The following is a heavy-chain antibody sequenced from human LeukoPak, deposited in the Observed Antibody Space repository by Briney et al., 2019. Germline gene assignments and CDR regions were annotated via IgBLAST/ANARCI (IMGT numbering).Heavy chain of an antibody. Sequence: ASVKVSCKXPGYRFTEYYIHWVRQSPGQGPEWMGRINPDSGGTDFAPRFQGRVTMTRDTSTSTVYMELSRLRSDDTAVYYCARAGDLEGIVFAIYNYWGQGSLVTVSS. CDR2: INPDSGGT. CDR3: ARAGDLEGIVFAIYNY. CDR1: GYRFTEYY. D-gene: IGHD1-26*01. J-gene: IGHJ4*02. V-gene: IGHV1-2*06.